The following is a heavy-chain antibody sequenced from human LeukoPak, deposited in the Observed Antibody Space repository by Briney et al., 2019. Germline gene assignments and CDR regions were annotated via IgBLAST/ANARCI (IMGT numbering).Heavy chain of an antibody. CDR3: AREIYDSSGSDY. J-gene: IGHJ4*02. CDR2: INWSGGST. CDR1: GFTFDDYA. D-gene: IGHD3-22*01. Sequence: GGSLRLSCAASGFTFDDYAMSWVRQAPGKGLEWVSGINWSGGSTGYADSVKGRFTISRDNAKNSLYLQMNSLRAEDTALYYCAREIYDSSGSDYWGQGTLVTVSS. V-gene: IGHV3-20*04.